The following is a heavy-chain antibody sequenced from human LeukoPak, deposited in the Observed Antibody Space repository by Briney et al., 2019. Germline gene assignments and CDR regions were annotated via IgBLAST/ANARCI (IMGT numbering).Heavy chain of an antibody. V-gene: IGHV3-48*04. CDR2: ISSSSSTI. Sequence: GESLRLSCAASGISISSYAMSWVRQAPGKGLEWVSYISSSSSTIYYADSVKGRFTISRDNAKNSLYLQMNSLRAEDTAVYYCARGVDYWGQGTLVTVSS. J-gene: IGHJ4*02. CDR1: GISISSYA. CDR3: ARGVDY.